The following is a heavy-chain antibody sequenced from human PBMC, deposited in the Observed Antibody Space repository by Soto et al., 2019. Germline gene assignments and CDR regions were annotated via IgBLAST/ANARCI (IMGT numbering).Heavy chain of an antibody. CDR1: GYTFTGYY. J-gene: IGHJ4*02. D-gene: IGHD1-26*01. V-gene: IGHV1-2*04. CDR3: ARAGPVGATSGFDY. CDR2: INPNSGGT. Sequence: GASVKVSCKASGYTFTGYYMHCVRQAPGQGLEWMGWINPNSGGTNYAQKFQGWVTMTRDTSISTAYMELSRLRSDDTAVYYCARAGPVGATSGFDYWGQGTLVTVSS.